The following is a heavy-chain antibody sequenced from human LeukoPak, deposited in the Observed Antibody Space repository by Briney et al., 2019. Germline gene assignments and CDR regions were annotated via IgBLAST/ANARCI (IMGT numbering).Heavy chain of an antibody. J-gene: IGHJ4*02. Sequence: PGGSLRLSCAASGFTLSSYWIHWVRQAPGKGLVWVSRINSDGRRTTYADSVKGRFTISRDNAKNTLYLQMNSLRTEDTAVYYCAKDDLAYCGGDCSSYWGQGTLVTVSS. CDR3: AKDDLAYCGGDCSSY. CDR2: INSDGRRT. CDR1: GFTLSSYW. V-gene: IGHV3-74*01. D-gene: IGHD2-21*02.